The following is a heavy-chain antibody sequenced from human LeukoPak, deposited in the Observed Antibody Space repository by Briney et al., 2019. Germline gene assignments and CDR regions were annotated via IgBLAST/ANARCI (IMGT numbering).Heavy chain of an antibody. D-gene: IGHD3-22*01. J-gene: IGHJ4*02. Sequence: PGGSLRLSCAVSGFTFSSYAMSLVRQAPGKGLEWVSAISGSGGSTYYADSVKGRFTISRDNSKNTLYLQMNSLRAEDTAVYYCAKDPITMIVSGHPGGDYWGQGTLVTVSS. CDR3: AKDPITMIVSGHPGGDY. CDR1: GFTFSSYA. V-gene: IGHV3-23*01. CDR2: ISGSGGST.